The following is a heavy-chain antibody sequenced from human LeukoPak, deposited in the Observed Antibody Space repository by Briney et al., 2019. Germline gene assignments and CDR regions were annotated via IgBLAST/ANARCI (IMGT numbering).Heavy chain of an antibody. D-gene: IGHD3-3*01. V-gene: IGHV3-74*01. CDR3: VGDSVEWYIFDY. CDR1: GFTFSSYW. CDR2: TNRDGSST. J-gene: IGHJ4*02. Sequence: GGSLRLSCAASGFTFSSYWMHWVRQAPGKGPVWVARTNRDGSSTAYADSVKGRFTISKDNAKNTLYLLMNSLRAEDTAVYYCVGDSVEWYIFDYWGQGTLVTVSS.